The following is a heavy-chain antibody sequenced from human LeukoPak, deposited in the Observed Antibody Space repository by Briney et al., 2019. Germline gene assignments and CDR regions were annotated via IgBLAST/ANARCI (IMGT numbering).Heavy chain of an antibody. Sequence: ASVKVSCKASGYTFTGYYMHWVRQAPGQGLEWMGWINPNSGGTNYAQKFQGRVTMTRDTSISTAYMELSRLRSDDTAVYYCARARSHIVVVTAIQVFDYWGQGTLVTVS. CDR2: INPNSGGT. CDR1: GYTFTGYY. CDR3: ARARSHIVVVTAIQVFDY. D-gene: IGHD2-21*02. J-gene: IGHJ4*02. V-gene: IGHV1-2*02.